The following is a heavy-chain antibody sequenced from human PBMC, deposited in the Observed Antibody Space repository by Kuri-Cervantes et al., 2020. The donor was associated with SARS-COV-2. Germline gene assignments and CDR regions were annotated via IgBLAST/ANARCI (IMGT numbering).Heavy chain of an antibody. CDR3: ANALRIVVVPAVTLGVDAFDI. D-gene: IGHD2-2*01. J-gene: IGHJ3*02. V-gene: IGHV1-69*13. CDR2: IIPIFGTA. CDR1: VCTFSCYA. Sequence: SSVNVSCKASVCTFSCYAISWVRQAPGQGLEWMGRIIPIFGTANYAQKFQGRVTITADESTSTAYMELSSLRSEETAVYYCANALRIVVVPAVTLGVDAFDIWGQGTVVTVSS.